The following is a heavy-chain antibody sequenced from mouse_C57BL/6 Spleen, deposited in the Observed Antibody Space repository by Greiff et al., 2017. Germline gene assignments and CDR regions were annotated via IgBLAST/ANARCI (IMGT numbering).Heavy chain of an antibody. CDR3: ARNWDNAMDY. CDR1: GYTFTSYW. CDR2: IDPSDSYT. D-gene: IGHD4-1*01. V-gene: IGHV1-59*01. Sequence: QVQLQQSGAELVRPGTSVKLSCKASGYTFTSYWMHWVKQRPGQGLEWIGVIDPSDSYTKYNQKFKGKATLTVDTSSSTAYMQLSSLTSEDSAVYYGARNWDNAMDYWGQGTSVTVSS. J-gene: IGHJ4*01.